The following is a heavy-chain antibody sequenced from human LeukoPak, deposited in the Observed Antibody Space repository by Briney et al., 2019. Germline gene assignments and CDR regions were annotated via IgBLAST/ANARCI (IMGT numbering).Heavy chain of an antibody. Sequence: SETLTLTCTVSGGSISSSSYYWGWIRQPPGKGLEWIGSIYYSGSTYYNPSLKSRVTISVDTSKNQFSLKLSSVTAADTAVYYCAVEVLRYFDWSRGWFDPWGQGTLVTVSS. D-gene: IGHD3-9*01. CDR1: GGSISSSSYY. J-gene: IGHJ5*02. CDR2: IYYSGST. CDR3: AVEVLRYFDWSRGWFDP. V-gene: IGHV4-39*01.